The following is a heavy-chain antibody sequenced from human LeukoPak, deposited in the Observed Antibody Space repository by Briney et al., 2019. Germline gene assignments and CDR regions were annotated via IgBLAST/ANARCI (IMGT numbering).Heavy chain of an antibody. V-gene: IGHV3-30*03. CDR1: GFTFSSYG. J-gene: IGHJ5*02. CDR2: ISYDGSNK. Sequence: GGTLRLSCATSGFTFSSYGMSWVRQAPGKGLEWVAVISYDGSNKYYADSVKGRFTISRDNSKNTLYLQMNSLRAEDTAVYYCARDLGAVHNWFDPWGQGTLVTVSS. CDR3: ARDLGAVHNWFDP. D-gene: IGHD3-16*01.